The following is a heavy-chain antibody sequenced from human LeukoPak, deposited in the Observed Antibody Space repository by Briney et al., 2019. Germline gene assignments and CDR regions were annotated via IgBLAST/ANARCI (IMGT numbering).Heavy chain of an antibody. CDR2: IYYTGSA. Sequence: TPSETLSLTCTVSGGSMSNYYWSWIRQPPGKGLEWIGYIYYTGSAAYNPSLKSRVTISVDTSKNHFSLKLTSVTAADTAVYYCARQRSSSWHPPSHFDYWGQGTLVTVSS. CDR3: ARQRSSSWHPPSHFDY. CDR1: GGSMSNYY. J-gene: IGHJ4*02. D-gene: IGHD6-13*01. V-gene: IGHV4-59*08.